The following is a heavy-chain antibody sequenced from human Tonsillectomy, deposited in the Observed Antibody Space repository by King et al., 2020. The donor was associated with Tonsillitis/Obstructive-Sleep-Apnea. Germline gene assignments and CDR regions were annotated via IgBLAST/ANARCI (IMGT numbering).Heavy chain of an antibody. Sequence: EQLVQSGAEVKKPGASVKVSCKASGYTFTSYYMHWVRQAPGQGLEWMGIINPSGGSTSYAQKFQGRVTMTRDTSTSTVYMELSSLRSEDTAVYYCARDHVPTYYDILTGPYYFDYWGQGTLVTVSS. CDR3: ARDHVPTYYDILTGPYYFDY. CDR1: GYTFTSYY. D-gene: IGHD3-9*01. J-gene: IGHJ4*02. CDR2: INPSGGST. V-gene: IGHV1-46*01.